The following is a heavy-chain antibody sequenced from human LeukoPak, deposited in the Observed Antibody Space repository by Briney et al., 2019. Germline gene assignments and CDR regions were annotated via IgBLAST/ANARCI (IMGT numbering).Heavy chain of an antibody. V-gene: IGHV1-24*01. D-gene: IGHD3-10*01. J-gene: IGHJ5*02. CDR3: ATTPRYSVRGVSAFGFWLDP. CDR2: FDPEDGET. Sequence: GASVKVSCKVSGYTLTELSMHWLRQAPGKGLEWMGGFDPEDGETIYAQKFQGRVTMTEDTSTDTAYMELSSLRSEDTAVYYCATTPRYSVRGVSAFGFWLDPWGQGTLVTVSS. CDR1: GYTLTELS.